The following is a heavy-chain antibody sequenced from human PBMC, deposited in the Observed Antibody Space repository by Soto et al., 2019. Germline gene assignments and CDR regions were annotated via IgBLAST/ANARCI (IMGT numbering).Heavy chain of an antibody. D-gene: IGHD2-15*01. CDR1: GFSVGSYA. CDR3: ARWTFFDY. J-gene: IGHJ4*02. Sequence: PGGSLRLSCAASGFSVGSYALSGVRQAPGKGLEWVSTISGSDGKTFYADSVKGRFSISRDTSQSTLYLQMNSLRADDTAMYYCARWTFFDYWGQGTRVPAPQ. V-gene: IGHV3-23*01. CDR2: ISGSDGKT.